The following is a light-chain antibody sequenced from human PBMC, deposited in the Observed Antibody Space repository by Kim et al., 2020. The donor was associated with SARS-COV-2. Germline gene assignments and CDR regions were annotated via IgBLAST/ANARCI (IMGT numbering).Light chain of an antibody. V-gene: IGKV1-13*02. Sequence: AIQLTQSPSSLSASVGDRVTITCRSSQGINSALGWYQQKPGRPPKLLIYDASRLESGVPSRFSGSGSGTDFTLTISSLHPEDFAAYYCQHFDSLPAFGQGTRLEIK. CDR2: DAS. J-gene: IGKJ5*01. CDR1: QGINSA. CDR3: QHFDSLPA.